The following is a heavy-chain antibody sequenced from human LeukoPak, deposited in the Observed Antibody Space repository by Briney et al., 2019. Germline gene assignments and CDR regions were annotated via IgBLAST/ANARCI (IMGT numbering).Heavy chain of an antibody. CDR1: GYSISSSNW. V-gene: IGHV4-28*03. D-gene: IGHD1-14*01. Sequence: SETLSLTCAVSGYSISSSNWWSWIRQPPGKGLEWIGYIYYSGSTYYNPSLKSRVTISVDTSKNQFSLKLSSVTAADTAVYYCARGGEPTDYWGQGTLVTVSS. J-gene: IGHJ4*02. CDR3: ARGGEPTDY. CDR2: IYYSGST.